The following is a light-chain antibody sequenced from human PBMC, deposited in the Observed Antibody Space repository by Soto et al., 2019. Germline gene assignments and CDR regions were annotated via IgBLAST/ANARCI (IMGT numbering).Light chain of an antibody. V-gene: IGKV3-15*01. CDR2: GAS. J-gene: IGKJ1*01. CDR1: QSVSID. CDR3: QHRFSWPPA. Sequence: EIVMTQSPATVPVSPGERVTLSCRASQSVSIDLAWYQQKPGQAPRLLIYGASTRATDIPPSFTGSGSGTDFTLTISGLEPEDFAVYYCQHRFSWPPAFGQGTKVDI.